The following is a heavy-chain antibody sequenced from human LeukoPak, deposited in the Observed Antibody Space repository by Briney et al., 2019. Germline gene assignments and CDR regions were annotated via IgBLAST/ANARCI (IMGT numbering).Heavy chain of an antibody. V-gene: IGHV5-51*01. D-gene: IGHD3-9*01. Sequence: GESLKISCKGSGYSFTSYWIGWVRQMPGKGLEWMGIIYPGDSDTRYGPSFQGQVTISADKSISTAYLQWSSLKASDTAMYYCARGDRKYYDILTGYYNPGAFDIWGQGTMVTVSS. CDR2: IYPGDSDT. CDR1: GYSFTSYW. CDR3: ARGDRKYYDILTGYYNPGAFDI. J-gene: IGHJ3*02.